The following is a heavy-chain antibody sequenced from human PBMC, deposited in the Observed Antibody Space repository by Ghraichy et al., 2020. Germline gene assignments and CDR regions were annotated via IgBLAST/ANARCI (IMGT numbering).Heavy chain of an antibody. CDR2: ISGSGGST. CDR3: AKNGVRGGQRPKLFDY. CDR1: GFTFSSYA. J-gene: IGHJ4*02. Sequence: GGSLRLSCAASGFTFSSYAMSWVRQAPGKGLEWVSAISGSGGSTYYADSVKGRFTISRDNSKNTLYLQMNSLRAEDTAVYYCAKNGVRGGQRPKLFDYWGQGTLVTVSS. D-gene: IGHD3-10*02. V-gene: IGHV3-23*01.